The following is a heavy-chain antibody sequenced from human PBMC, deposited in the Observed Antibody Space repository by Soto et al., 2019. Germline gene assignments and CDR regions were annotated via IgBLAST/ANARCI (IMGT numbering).Heavy chain of an antibody. V-gene: IGHV3-30*18. CDR1: GFTFSSYG. Sequence: GGSLRLSCAASGFTFSSYGMHWVRQAPGKGLEWVAVISYDGSNKYYADSVKGRFTISRDNSKNTLYLQMNSLRAEDTAVYYCAKAPLGAPYCSGGSCYLYYFDYWGQGTLVTVSS. CDR2: ISYDGSNK. D-gene: IGHD2-15*01. J-gene: IGHJ4*02. CDR3: AKAPLGAPYCSGGSCYLYYFDY.